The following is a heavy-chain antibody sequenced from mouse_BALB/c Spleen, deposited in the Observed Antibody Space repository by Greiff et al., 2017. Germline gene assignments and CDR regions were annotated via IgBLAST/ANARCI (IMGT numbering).Heavy chain of an antibody. CDR3: TREIRTIYYGSSSDY. CDR1: GYSFTSYW. CDR2: IYPGNSDT. J-gene: IGHJ2*01. D-gene: IGHD1-1*01. V-gene: IGHV1-5*01. Sequence: VQLQQSGTVLARPGASVKMSCKASGYSFTSYWMHWVKQRPGQGLEWIGAIYPGNSDTSYNQKFKGKAKLTAVTSASTAYMELSSLTNEDSAVYYCTREIRTIYYGSSSDYWGQGTTLTVSS.